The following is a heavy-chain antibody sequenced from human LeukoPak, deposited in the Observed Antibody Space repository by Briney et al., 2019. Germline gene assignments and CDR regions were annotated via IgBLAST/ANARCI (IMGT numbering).Heavy chain of an antibody. Sequence: GGSLRLSCAASGFTFSSSAMSWVRQAPGKGLEWVSAISNNGGYTYYADSVKGRFTISRDNSNNTLYLQMNSLRVEDTAVYYCAKSRVAVAAPRNWFDPWGQGTLVTVSS. J-gene: IGHJ5*02. CDR1: GFTFSSSA. CDR2: ISNNGGYT. D-gene: IGHD6-19*01. CDR3: AKSRVAVAAPRNWFDP. V-gene: IGHV3-23*01.